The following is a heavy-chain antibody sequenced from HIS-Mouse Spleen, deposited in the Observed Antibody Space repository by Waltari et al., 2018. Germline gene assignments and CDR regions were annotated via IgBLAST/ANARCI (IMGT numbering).Heavy chain of an antibody. D-gene: IGHD1-26*01. CDR2: ITRVVSLN. V-gene: IGHV3-7*01. Sequence: EVQLVECGGGLVQAGGSLRVSCAAARFTFSSHGMSWVSQARGKGREWVANITRVVSLNYYVAPVKGRFTISRDDAKISLYRQMNSLRAEDTAVYYCAREGASGSYFDYWCQGTLVTVSS. CDR3: AREGASGSYFDY. CDR1: RFTFSSHG. J-gene: IGHJ4*02.